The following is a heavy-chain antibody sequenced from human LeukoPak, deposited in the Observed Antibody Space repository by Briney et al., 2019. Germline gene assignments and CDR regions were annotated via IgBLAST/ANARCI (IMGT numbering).Heavy chain of an antibody. CDR2: ITATSSST. V-gene: IGHV3-23*01. CDR1: GFTVSSNY. D-gene: IGHD3-10*01. CDR3: AKLFESGTYNNFFHY. J-gene: IGHJ4*02. Sequence: GGSLRLSCAASGFTVSSNYMNWVRQAPGKGLEWVSAITATSSSTHDADSVQGRFTISRDNSKNTLYLQMNSLRPEDTAIYYCAKLFESGTYNNFFHYWGQGTLVTVFS.